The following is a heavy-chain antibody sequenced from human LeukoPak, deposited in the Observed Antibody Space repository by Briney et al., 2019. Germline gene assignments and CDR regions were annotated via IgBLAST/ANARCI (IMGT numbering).Heavy chain of an antibody. CDR3: ARDIRWLLDYYYGMDV. CDR2: ISYDGSNK. Sequence: PGRSLRLSCAASGFTFSSYAMHWVRQAPGKGLEWVAVISYDGSNKYYADSVKGRFTISRDNSKNTLYLQMNSLRAEDTAVYYCARDIRWLLDYYYGMDVWGQGTTVTVSS. CDR1: GFTFSSYA. V-gene: IGHV3-30-3*01. D-gene: IGHD5-12*01. J-gene: IGHJ6*02.